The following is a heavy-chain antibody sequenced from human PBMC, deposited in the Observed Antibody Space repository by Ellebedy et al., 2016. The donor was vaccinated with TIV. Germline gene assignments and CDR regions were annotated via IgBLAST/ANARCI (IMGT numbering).Heavy chain of an antibody. Sequence: GGSLRLXCAASGFTFSNSGMHWVRQAPGKGLEWVALIWFDGSNKYYVDSVKGRFTISRDNSKNTLYLQMNSLRAEDTAVYYCARGYGDYGMDVWGQGTTVTVSS. CDR1: GFTFSNSG. J-gene: IGHJ6*02. D-gene: IGHD4-17*01. V-gene: IGHV3-30*02. CDR2: IWFDGSNK. CDR3: ARGYGDYGMDV.